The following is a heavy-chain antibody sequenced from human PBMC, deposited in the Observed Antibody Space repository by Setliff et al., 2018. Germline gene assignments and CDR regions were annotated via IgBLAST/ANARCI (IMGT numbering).Heavy chain of an antibody. V-gene: IGHV3-48*01. D-gene: IGHD1-26*01. CDR1: GFTFSSYS. J-gene: IGHJ4*02. CDR3: ARDRGSGSYFLRYFDY. Sequence: GESLKISCAASGFTFSSYSMNWVRQAPGKGLEWVSYISSSSSTIYYADSVKGRFTISRDNAKNSLYLQMNSLRAEDTAVYYCARDRGSGSYFLRYFDYWGQGTLVTAPQ. CDR2: ISSSSSTI.